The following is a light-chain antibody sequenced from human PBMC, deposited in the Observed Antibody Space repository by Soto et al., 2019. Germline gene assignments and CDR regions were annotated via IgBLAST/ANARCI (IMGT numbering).Light chain of an antibody. CDR1: SSDVGSYNL. CDR2: EGS. Sequence: QSVLTQPASVSGSPGQSITISCTGTSSDVGSYNLVSWYQQHPGKAPKLMIYEGSKRPSGVSNRFSGSKSGNTASLTISGLQAEDEADYYCCSYAGSSTLRVVVFGGGTKVTVL. V-gene: IGLV2-23*01. CDR3: CSYAGSSTLRVVV. J-gene: IGLJ2*01.